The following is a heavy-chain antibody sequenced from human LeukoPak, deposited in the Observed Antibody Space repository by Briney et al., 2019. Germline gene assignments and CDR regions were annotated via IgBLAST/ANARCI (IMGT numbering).Heavy chain of an antibody. CDR2: IIPIFGTA. V-gene: IGHV1-69*13. CDR3: ARAVLEWLWVWFDP. Sequence: RASVKVSCKASGGTFSSYAISWVRQAPGQGLEWMGGIIPIFGTANYAQKFQGRVTITADESTRTAYMELSSLRSEDTAVYYCARAVLEWLWVWFDPWGQGTLVTVSS. D-gene: IGHD3-3*01. J-gene: IGHJ5*02. CDR1: GGTFSSYA.